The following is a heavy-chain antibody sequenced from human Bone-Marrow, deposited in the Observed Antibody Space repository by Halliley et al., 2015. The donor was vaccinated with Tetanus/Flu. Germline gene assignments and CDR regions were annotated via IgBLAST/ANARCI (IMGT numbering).Heavy chain of an antibody. V-gene: IGHV4-34*01. D-gene: IGHD2-21*01. J-gene: IGHJ6*02. Sequence: TLSLTCALYGGSFSGHYWIWLRQSPGKGLEWIGEINHSGSTKYNSSLKSRVAMSIDTSKSQFYLKLNSVTAADTAVYYCAKGDCDGINCFPWYSYYGMHVWGQGPTVFVSS. CDR3: AKGDCDGINCFPWYSYYGMHV. CDR2: INHSGST. CDR1: GGSFSGHY.